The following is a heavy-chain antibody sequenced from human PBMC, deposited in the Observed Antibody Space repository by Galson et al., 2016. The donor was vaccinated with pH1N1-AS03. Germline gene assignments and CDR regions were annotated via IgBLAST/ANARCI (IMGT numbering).Heavy chain of an antibody. CDR1: GYSFTTYW. J-gene: IGHJ5*02. Sequence: QSGAEVKKPGESLEISCKGSGYSFTTYWIGWVRQMPGKGLEWMGIIDPRDSDTRYSPSFQGQVTISVDKSFSTAYIQWGSLKASDTAMYYCARHGEPATLSGWFDPWGQGTLVTVSS. V-gene: IGHV5-51*01. D-gene: IGHD1-26*01. CDR2: IDPRDSDT. CDR3: ARHGEPATLSGWFDP.